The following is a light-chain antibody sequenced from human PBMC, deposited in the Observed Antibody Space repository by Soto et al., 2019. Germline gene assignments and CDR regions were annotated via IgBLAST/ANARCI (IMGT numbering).Light chain of an antibody. CDR2: GAS. CDR3: QQYGSSPKT. CDR1: QSVSSSY. J-gene: IGKJ1*01. Sequence: ETVLTQSPGTLSLSPGERATLSCRASQSVSSSYLAWYQQKPGQAPRLLIYGASNRDTSIPDRFSGSGSGTDFTLTISRLAPEDFAVYYCQQYGSSPKTFGQGTKVEIK. V-gene: IGKV3-20*01.